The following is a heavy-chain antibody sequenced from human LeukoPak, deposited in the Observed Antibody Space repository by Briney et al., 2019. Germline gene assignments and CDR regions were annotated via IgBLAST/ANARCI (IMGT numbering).Heavy chain of an antibody. D-gene: IGHD3-3*01. J-gene: IGHJ4*02. CDR1: GGSISSYY. CDR2: IYTSGST. CDR3: ARGDYDFWSGNWRFDT. V-gene: IGHV4-4*07. Sequence: SETLSLTCTVSGGSISSYYWSWIRQPAGKGLEWIGRIYTSGSTNYNPSLKSRVTMSVDTSKNQFSLKLSSVTAAGTAVYYCARGDYDFWSGNWRFDTWGQGTLVIVSS.